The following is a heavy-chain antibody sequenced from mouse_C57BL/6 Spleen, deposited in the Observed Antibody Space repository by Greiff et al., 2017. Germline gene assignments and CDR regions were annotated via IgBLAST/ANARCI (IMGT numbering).Heavy chain of an antibody. V-gene: IGHV1-61*01. J-gene: IGHJ4*01. CDR3: ARYDDYAMDY. Sequence: QVQLQQPGAELVRPGSSVKLSCKASGYTFTSYWMDWVKQRPGQGLEWIGNIYPSDSETPYNQKFKDKATLTVDKSSSTAYMQLSSLTSEDSAVYYCARYDDYAMDYWGQGTSVTVSS. CDR2: IYPSDSET. CDR1: GYTFTSYW. D-gene: IGHD2-3*01.